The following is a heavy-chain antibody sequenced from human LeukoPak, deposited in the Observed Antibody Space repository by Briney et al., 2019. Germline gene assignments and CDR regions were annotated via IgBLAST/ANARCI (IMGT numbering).Heavy chain of an antibody. CDR2: IYYSGST. J-gene: IGHJ4*02. CDR3: ARGLRGSEGVGYFDY. Sequence: SETLSLTCTVSGGSISSSSYYWGWIRQPPGKGLEWIGSIYYSGSTYYNPSLKSRVTISVDTSKNQFSLKLSSVTAADTAVYYCARGLRGSEGVGYFDYWGQGTLVTVSS. V-gene: IGHV4-39*07. CDR1: GGSISSSSYY. D-gene: IGHD4-23*01.